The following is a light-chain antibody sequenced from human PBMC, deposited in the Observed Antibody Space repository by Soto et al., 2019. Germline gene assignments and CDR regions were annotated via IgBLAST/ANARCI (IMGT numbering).Light chain of an antibody. Sequence: QSALTQPASVSGSPGQSITISCTGTSSDVGAYNYVSWYQQHPGKAPNLMIYEVSNRPSGVSNRFSGSKSANTASLTIAGLQAGDEDDYYCSSYTSSSTWLFGGGTKLTVL. J-gene: IGLJ3*02. CDR2: EVS. V-gene: IGLV2-14*03. CDR3: SSYTSSSTWL. CDR1: SSDVGAYNY.